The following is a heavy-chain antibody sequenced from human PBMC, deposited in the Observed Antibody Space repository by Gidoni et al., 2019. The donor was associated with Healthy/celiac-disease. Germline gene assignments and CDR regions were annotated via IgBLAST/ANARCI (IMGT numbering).Heavy chain of an antibody. J-gene: IGHJ6*02. D-gene: IGHD2-15*01. Sequence: QVQLVQSGAEVKKPGASVQVSCKASGYTFTSYGISWVRQAPGQGLEWMGWISAYNGNTNYAQKLQGRVTMTTDTSTSTAYMELRSLRSDDTAVYYCASPHGGGYCSGGSCSTPHYYYGMDVWGQGTTVTVSS. CDR1: GYTFTSYG. CDR2: ISAYNGNT. CDR3: ASPHGGGYCSGGSCSTPHYYYGMDV. V-gene: IGHV1-18*01.